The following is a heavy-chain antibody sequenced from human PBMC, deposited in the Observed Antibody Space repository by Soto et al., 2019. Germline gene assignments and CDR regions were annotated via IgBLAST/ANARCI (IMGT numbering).Heavy chain of an antibody. CDR3: PRDQYVVVVPAASTQNYYYYGMDV. V-gene: IGHV3-7*05. D-gene: IGHD2-2*01. J-gene: IGHJ6*02. CDR2: IKQDGSEK. CDR1: GFTFSSYW. Sequence: GGSLRLSCAASGFTFSSYWMSWVRQAPGKGLEWVANIKQDGSEKYYVDSVKGRFPISRENAKNSLYLQMNSLRAEETAVYYCPRDQYVVVVPAASTQNYYYYGMDVWGQGTMVTVSS.